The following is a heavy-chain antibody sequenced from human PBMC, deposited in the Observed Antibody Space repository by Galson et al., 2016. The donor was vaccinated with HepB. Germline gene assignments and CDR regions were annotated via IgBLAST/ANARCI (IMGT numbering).Heavy chain of an antibody. CDR2: IKQDGSAK. CDR3: ALGQGFLADS. J-gene: IGHJ4*02. Sequence: SPRLSCAASGFTFSSYWLHWVRQAPGKGLEWVAIIKQDGSAKYYVDSLKGRFTISRDNAKNSLYLQMSSLRPEDTAVYYCALGQGFLADSWGQGTLVTVSS. V-gene: IGHV3-7*05. CDR1: GFTFSSYW.